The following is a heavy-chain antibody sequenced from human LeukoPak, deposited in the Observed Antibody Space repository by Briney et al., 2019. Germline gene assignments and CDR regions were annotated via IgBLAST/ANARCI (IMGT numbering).Heavy chain of an antibody. J-gene: IGHJ5*02. Sequence: GGSLRLSCAASGFDLSTYEMNWVRQAPGQGLEWIADITISGHTKNYADSVKGRFTISRDNARTSLYLQMNSLRVEDTGVYYCARGDPHADLWGQGTLVTVSS. V-gene: IGHV3-48*03. CDR1: GFDLSTYE. CDR3: ARGDPHADL. CDR2: ITISGHTK.